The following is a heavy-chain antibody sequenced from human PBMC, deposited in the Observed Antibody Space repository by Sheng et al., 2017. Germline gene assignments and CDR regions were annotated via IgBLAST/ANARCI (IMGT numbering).Heavy chain of an antibody. CDR2: ICYSGST. CDR3: AGAVLRYSDWLSRPYYFDY. D-gene: IGHD3-9*01. Sequence: QLQLQESGPGLVKPSETLSLTCTVSGGSISSSSHYWGWIRQPPGKGLEWIGSICYSGSTYYNPSLKSRVTISVDTSKNQFSLKLSSMTPRADTAIYYCAGAVLRYSDWLSRPYYFDYWGQGTLVTV. J-gene: IGHJ4*02. V-gene: IGHV4-39*07. CDR1: GGSISSSSHY.